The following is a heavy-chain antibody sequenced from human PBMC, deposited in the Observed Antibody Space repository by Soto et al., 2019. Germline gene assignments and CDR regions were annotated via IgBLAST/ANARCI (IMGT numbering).Heavy chain of an antibody. Sequence: ASVKVSCKASGYTFTSYAMHWVRQAPGQRLEWMRKINPSNGSTSYAQKFQGRVTMTRDTSTSTVYMELSSLRSEDTAVYYCARERVDYDPQGDYYGMDVWGQGTTVTVSS. CDR1: GYTFTSYA. V-gene: IGHV1-46*01. CDR2: INPSNGST. J-gene: IGHJ6*02. CDR3: ARERVDYDPQGDYYGMDV. D-gene: IGHD4-17*01.